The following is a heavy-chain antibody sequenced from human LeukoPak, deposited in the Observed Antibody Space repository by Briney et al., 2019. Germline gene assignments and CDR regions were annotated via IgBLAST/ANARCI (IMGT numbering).Heavy chain of an antibody. CDR3: ARGIRSSYFQH. V-gene: IGHV4-61*01. CDR2: IYYSGST. Sequence: PSETLSLTCTVSGGSISSSSYYWSWIRQPPGKGLEWIGYIYYSGSTNYNPSLKSRVTISVDTSKNQFSLKLSSVTAADTAVYYCARGIRSSYFQHWGQGTLVTVSS. D-gene: IGHD2-15*01. J-gene: IGHJ1*01. CDR1: GGSISSSSYY.